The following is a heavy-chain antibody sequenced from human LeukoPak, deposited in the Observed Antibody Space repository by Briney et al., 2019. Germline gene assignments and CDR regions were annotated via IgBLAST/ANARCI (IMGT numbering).Heavy chain of an antibody. V-gene: IGHV2-70*17. D-gene: IGHD2-15*01. J-gene: IGHJ4*02. Sequence: SGPALFKPTQTLTLTCTFSGFSLSTPEMCVTWIRQPPGRALEWLARIDWDDDKFYSPSLRTRLTISKDTPKNQVVLRMTNMDPVDTGTYYCARMTPDSPSFDYWGQGALITVSS. CDR1: GFSLSTPEMC. CDR2: IDWDDDK. CDR3: ARMTPDSPSFDY.